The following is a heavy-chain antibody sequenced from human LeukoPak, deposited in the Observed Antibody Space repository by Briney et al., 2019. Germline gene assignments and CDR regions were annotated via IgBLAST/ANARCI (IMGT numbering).Heavy chain of an antibody. J-gene: IGHJ4*02. CDR2: IYYSGST. Sequence: SETLSLTCTVSGGSISRYYWSWIRQPPGKGLEWIGYIYYSGSTNYNPSLKRRVTISVDTSKNQCPRKRSSGTAADTAVYYCARRYEGSSWYADYYFDYWGQGTLVTVSS. V-gene: IGHV4-59*08. D-gene: IGHD6-13*01. CDR3: ARRYEGSSWYADYYFDY. CDR1: GGSISRYY.